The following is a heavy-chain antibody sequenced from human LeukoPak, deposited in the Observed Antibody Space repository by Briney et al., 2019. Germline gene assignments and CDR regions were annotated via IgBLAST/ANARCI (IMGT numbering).Heavy chain of an antibody. CDR3: ARDFRGVNWFDP. V-gene: IGHV3-74*01. CDR2: INSDGSRT. Sequence: GGSLRLSCAASGFTFSSNWMYWVRQAPGKGLVWVSRINSDGSRTSYADSVKGRFTISRDNAKNTLYLQMNSLRAEDTAVYYCARDFRGVNWFDPWGQGTLVTVSS. J-gene: IGHJ5*02. D-gene: IGHD3-10*01. CDR1: GFTFSSNW.